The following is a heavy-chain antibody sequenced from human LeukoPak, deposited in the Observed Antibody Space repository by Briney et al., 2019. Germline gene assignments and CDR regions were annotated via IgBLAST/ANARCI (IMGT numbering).Heavy chain of an antibody. J-gene: IGHJ4*02. V-gene: IGHV3-30*04. Sequence: GGSPRLSCAASGFTFSSYAMPWVRQAPGKGLEWVAVISYDGSNKYYADSVKGRFTISRDNSKNTLYLQMNSLRAEDTAVYYCARGLYNWNDGYYFDYWGQGTLVTVSS. D-gene: IGHD1-1*01. CDR3: ARGLYNWNDGYYFDY. CDR1: GFTFSSYA. CDR2: ISYDGSNK.